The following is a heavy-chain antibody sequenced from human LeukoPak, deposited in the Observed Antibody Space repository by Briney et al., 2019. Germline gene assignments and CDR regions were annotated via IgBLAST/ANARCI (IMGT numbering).Heavy chain of an antibody. D-gene: IGHD3-16*01. Sequence: PGRSLRLSCAASGFTFTNYVMHWVRQAPGKGLEWVAVISYDGSNKYYADSVKGRFTISRDNSKNTVYLQMNSLRPEDTAVYYCVRDLLGLPHKYFDSWGQGTLVTVSS. CDR3: VRDLLGLPHKYFDS. J-gene: IGHJ4*02. CDR2: ISYDGSNK. V-gene: IGHV3-30*04. CDR1: GFTFTNYV.